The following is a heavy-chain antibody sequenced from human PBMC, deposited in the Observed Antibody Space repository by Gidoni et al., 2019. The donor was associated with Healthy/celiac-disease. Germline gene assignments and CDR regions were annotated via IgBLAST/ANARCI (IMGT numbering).Heavy chain of an antibody. Sequence: EVQLLESGGGLVQPGGALSLSWSASVFHLSSYAMSWVRQAPGKGLELVSAISGSGGSTYYADSVKGRFTISRDNSKNTLYLQMNSLRAEDTAVYYCAKPSSSGYDYFDYWGQGTLVTVSS. CDR2: ISGSGGST. CDR1: VFHLSSYA. V-gene: IGHV3-23*01. D-gene: IGHD3-22*01. CDR3: AKPSSSGYDYFDY. J-gene: IGHJ4*02.